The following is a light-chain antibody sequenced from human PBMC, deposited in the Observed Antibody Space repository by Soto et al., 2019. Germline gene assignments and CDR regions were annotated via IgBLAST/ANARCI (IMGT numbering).Light chain of an antibody. Sequence: DIVMTQSPATLSVSPGERATLSCRASQSVSSNLAWYQQKRGQAPRLLMYGASTRATGIPVRFSGSGSGTEFTLIISSLHSEDFAVYYGQQYNDWARTCGQGTKVEIK. V-gene: IGKV3-15*01. CDR2: GAS. CDR1: QSVSSN. CDR3: QQYNDWART. J-gene: IGKJ1*01.